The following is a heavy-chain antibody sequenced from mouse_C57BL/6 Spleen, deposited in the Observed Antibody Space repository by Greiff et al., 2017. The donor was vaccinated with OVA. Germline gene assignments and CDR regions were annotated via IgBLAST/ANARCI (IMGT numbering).Heavy chain of an antibody. CDR2: IHPNSGST. CDR3: ARCQLRGFAY. CDR1: GYTFTSYW. J-gene: IGHJ3*01. Sequence: QVQLQQSGAELVKPGASVKLSCKASGYTFTSYWMHWVKQRPGQGLEWIGMIHPNSGSTNYNEKFKSKATLTVDKSSSTAYMQLSSLTSEDSAVYYCARCQLRGFAYWGQGTLVTVSA. D-gene: IGHD3-2*02. V-gene: IGHV1-64*01.